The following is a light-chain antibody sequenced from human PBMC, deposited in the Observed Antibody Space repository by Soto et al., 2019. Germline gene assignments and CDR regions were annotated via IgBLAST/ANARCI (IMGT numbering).Light chain of an antibody. Sequence: EIVLTHSPGTLSLSPGEGATLSCRASLTVANNHVAWYQQKPGQAPRLLVFDTSTRATGIPDRFSGSGSGTDFTPTISRLAPEDFALYYCQQYGSSPRTFGQGTKVDIK. CDR1: LTVANNH. CDR2: DTS. CDR3: QQYGSSPRT. J-gene: IGKJ1*01. V-gene: IGKV3-20*01.